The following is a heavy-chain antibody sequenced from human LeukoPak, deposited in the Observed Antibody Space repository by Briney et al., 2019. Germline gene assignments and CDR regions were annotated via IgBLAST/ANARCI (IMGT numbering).Heavy chain of an antibody. J-gene: IGHJ4*02. D-gene: IGHD6-19*01. CDR1: GGSFSGHY. CDR2: VSYRGST. Sequence: SENLSLTCADYGGSFSGHYWSWIRQPPGKGLEWIGQVSYRGSTTYNPSLKSRVAISMDTSQSQFSLRLSSVTAADTAIYYCARHGGRYRSGWYIGDDWGQGILVTVSS. CDR3: ARHGGRYRSGWYIGDD. V-gene: IGHV4-34*01.